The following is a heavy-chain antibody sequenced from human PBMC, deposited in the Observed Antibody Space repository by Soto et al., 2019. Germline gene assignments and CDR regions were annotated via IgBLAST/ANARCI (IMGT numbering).Heavy chain of an antibody. J-gene: IGHJ4*02. CDR1: GGSISSSSYY. CDR2: IYYSGST. D-gene: IGHD4-17*01. V-gene: IGHV4-39*02. CDR3: AGELGDYTDY. Sequence: QLQLQESGPGLVKPSETLSLTCTVSGGSISSSSYYWGWIHQPPGKGLEWIGSIYYSGSTYYNPSLKSRVTISVDTSKNQFSLKLSSVTAADTAVYYCAGELGDYTDYWGQGTLVTVSS.